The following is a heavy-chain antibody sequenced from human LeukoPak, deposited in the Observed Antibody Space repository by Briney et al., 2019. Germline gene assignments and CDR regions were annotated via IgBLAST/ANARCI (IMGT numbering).Heavy chain of an antibody. Sequence: PGGSLRLSCAASGFTFTDYRMSWVRQAPGKGLEWVANIKRDGSEKYYVDSVKGRFTISRDNAKNSLYLQMSSLRAEDTAVYYCARGEYTYVYFDYWGQGTLVTVSS. CDR1: GFTFTDYR. CDR2: IKRDGSEK. J-gene: IGHJ4*02. D-gene: IGHD5-18*01. CDR3: ARGEYTYVYFDY. V-gene: IGHV3-7*03.